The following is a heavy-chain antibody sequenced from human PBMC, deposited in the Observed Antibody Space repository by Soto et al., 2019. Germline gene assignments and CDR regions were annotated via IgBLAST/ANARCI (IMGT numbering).Heavy chain of an antibody. CDR3: ARDVQAMNTVGAFDI. Sequence: SETLSLTCTVSGGSISSYYWSWIRQPPGKGLEWIGYIYYSGSTNYTPSLKSRVTISVDTSKNQFSLKLSSVTAADTAVYYCARDVQAMNTVGAFDIWGQGTMVTVSS. V-gene: IGHV4-59*01. CDR1: GGSISSYY. CDR2: IYYSGST. J-gene: IGHJ3*02. D-gene: IGHD4-17*01.